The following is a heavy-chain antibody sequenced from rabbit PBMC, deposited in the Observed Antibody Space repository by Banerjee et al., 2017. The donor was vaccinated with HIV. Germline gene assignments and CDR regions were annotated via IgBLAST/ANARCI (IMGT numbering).Heavy chain of an antibody. CDR2: IGAAST. Sequence: LQESGGGLVQPEGSLTLSCKASGFSFTSTYWLCWVRQAPGKGLEWIACIGAASTYYATWAKGRFTITKTSSTTVTLQMTSLTAADTATYFCARAGADSNGHAYHAFDPWGQGTLVTVS. D-gene: IGHD6-1*01. CDR1: GFSFTSTYW. CDR3: ARAGADSNGHAYHAFDP. J-gene: IGHJ2*01. V-gene: IGHV1S45*01.